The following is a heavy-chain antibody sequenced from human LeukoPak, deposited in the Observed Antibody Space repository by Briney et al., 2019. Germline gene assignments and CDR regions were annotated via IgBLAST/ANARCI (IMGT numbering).Heavy chain of an antibody. CDR1: GYSISSGYY. D-gene: IGHD2-21*01. CDR3: ARAPQRSYQHNWFDP. J-gene: IGHJ5*02. Sequence: SETLSLTCTVSGYSISSGYYWGWIRQPPGKGLEWIGSIYHSGSTYYNPSLKSRVTISVDTSKNQFSLKLSSVTAADTAVYYCARAPQRSYQHNWFDPWGQGTLVTVSS. V-gene: IGHV4-38-2*02. CDR2: IYHSGST.